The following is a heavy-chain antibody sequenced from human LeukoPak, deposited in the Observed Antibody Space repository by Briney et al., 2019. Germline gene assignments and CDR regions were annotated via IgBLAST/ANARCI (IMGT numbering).Heavy chain of an antibody. D-gene: IGHD6-13*01. CDR2: ISYDGSNK. J-gene: IGHJ4*02. Sequence: TGGSLRLSCAASGFTFSSYAMHWVRQAPGKGLEWVAVISYDGSNKYYADSVKGRFTISRDNSKNTLYLQMNSLRAEDTAVYYCARDRQQLVILDYWGQGTLVTVSS. CDR1: GFTFSSYA. V-gene: IGHV3-30-3*01. CDR3: ARDRQQLVILDY.